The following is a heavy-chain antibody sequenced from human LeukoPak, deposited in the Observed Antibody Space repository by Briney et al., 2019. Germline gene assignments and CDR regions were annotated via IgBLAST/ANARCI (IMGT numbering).Heavy chain of an antibody. Sequence: ASVKVSCKASGYTFTGYYMHWVRQAPGQGLEWMGWINPNSGGTNYAQKFQGRVTMTRDTSISTAYMELSRLRSDDTAVYYCARVGYRGGDCSNYYYYMDGWGKGTTVTVSS. CDR3: ARVGYRGGDCSNYYYYMDG. V-gene: IGHV1-2*02. J-gene: IGHJ6*03. D-gene: IGHD2-21*01. CDR2: INPNSGGT. CDR1: GYTFTGYY.